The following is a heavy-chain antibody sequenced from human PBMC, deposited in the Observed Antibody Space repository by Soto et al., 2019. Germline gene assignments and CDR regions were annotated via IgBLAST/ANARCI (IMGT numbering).Heavy chain of an antibody. Sequence: WEALSLTCTVSGGSVSSGDYYWSWIRQPPGKELEWIGYIYYSGSTNYNPSLKSRVSISLDTSKNQFSLRLTSVTAADTAVYYCARIPVDTYMINWFDPWGQGTLVTVSS. V-gene: IGHV4-61*08. CDR3: ARIPVDTYMINWFDP. CDR1: GGSVSSGDYY. CDR2: IYYSGST. J-gene: IGHJ5*02. D-gene: IGHD5-18*01.